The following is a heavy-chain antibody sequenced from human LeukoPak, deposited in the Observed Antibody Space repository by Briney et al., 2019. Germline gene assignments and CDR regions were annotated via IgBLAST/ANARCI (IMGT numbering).Heavy chain of an antibody. J-gene: IGHJ4*02. V-gene: IGHV3-30*18. CDR2: ISYDGSNK. D-gene: IGHD1-26*01. CDR1: GFTFSNYA. Sequence: GGSLRLSCAASGFTFSNYAIHWVRQAPGKGLEWVAVISYDGSNKYYGDSVKGRFTISRDNPKNMLYLQTNSLRAEDTAVYYCAKNAKKWELLGGVDYWGQGTLVTVSS. CDR3: AKNAKKWELLGGVDY.